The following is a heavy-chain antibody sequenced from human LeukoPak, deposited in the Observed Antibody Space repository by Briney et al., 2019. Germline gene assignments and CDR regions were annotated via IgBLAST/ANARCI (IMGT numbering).Heavy chain of an antibody. J-gene: IGHJ4*02. CDR3: AKVGGVRNYDSSGYYY. CDR2: IKQDGSEK. Sequence: GGSLRLSCAASGFTFSSYWMSWVRQAPGKGLEWVANIKQDGSEKYYVDSVKGRFTISRDNAKNSLYLQMNSLRAEDTAVYYCAKVGGVRNYDSSGYYYWGQGTLVTVSS. V-gene: IGHV3-7*01. CDR1: GFTFSSYW. D-gene: IGHD3-22*01.